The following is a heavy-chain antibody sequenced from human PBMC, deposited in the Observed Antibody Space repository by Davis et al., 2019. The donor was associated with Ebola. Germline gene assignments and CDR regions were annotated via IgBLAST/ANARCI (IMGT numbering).Heavy chain of an antibody. V-gene: IGHV3-33*08. CDR1: GFTFSSYG. D-gene: IGHD1-26*01. Sequence: GESLKISCAASGFTFSSYGMHWVRQAPGKGLEWVAVIWYDGSNKYYADSVKGRFTISRDNSKNTLYLQMNSLRAEDTAVYYCARARYSGSYYSDYWGQGTLVTVSS. J-gene: IGHJ4*02. CDR3: ARARYSGSYYSDY. CDR2: IWYDGSNK.